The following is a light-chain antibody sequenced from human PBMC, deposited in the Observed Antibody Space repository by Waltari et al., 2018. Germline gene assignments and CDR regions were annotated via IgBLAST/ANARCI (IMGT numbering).Light chain of an antibody. V-gene: IGLV1-44*01. CDR2: SNN. CDR3: AAWDDSLNGPNWV. CDR1: SSNIGSNT. J-gene: IGLJ3*02. Sequence: QSVLTQPPSASGTPGQRVTISCSGRSSNIGSNTVNWYQQLPGTAPKLPIYSNNQRPSWVPDRFSGSKSGTSASLAISGLQSEDEADYYCAAWDDSLNGPNWVFGGGTKLTVL.